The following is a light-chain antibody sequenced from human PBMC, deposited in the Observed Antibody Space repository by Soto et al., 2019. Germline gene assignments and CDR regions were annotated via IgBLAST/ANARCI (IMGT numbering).Light chain of an antibody. Sequence: QSALTQPASVSGSPGQSITISCTGTSRDVGAYNYVSWYQQHPGKAPKLMIYDVSNRTSGVSNRFSGSKSGNTASLTISGLQAEDEADYYCSSYTSSSTLVFGTGTKLTVL. V-gene: IGLV2-14*01. J-gene: IGLJ1*01. CDR3: SSYTSSSTLV. CDR2: DVS. CDR1: SRDVGAYNY.